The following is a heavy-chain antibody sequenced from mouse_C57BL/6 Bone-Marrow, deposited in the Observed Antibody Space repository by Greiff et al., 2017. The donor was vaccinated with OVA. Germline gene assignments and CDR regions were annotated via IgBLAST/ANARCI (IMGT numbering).Heavy chain of an antibody. Sequence: EVMLVESGGDLVKPGGSLKLSCAASGFTFSSYAMSWVRQTPEKRLEWVATISAGGSYTYSPDNVKGRFTISRDNAKNNRYLQRSHLKYEDTAMYYCARDQITTVVATGAMDYWGQGASVTVSS. D-gene: IGHD1-1*01. CDR1: GFTFSSYA. V-gene: IGHV5-4*01. J-gene: IGHJ4*01. CDR3: ARDQITTVVATGAMDY. CDR2: ISAGGSYT.